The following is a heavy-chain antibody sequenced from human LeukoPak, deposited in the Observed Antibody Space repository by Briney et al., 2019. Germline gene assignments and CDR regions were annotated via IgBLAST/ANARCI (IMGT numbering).Heavy chain of an antibody. CDR3: ARFDWSAAEDSG. J-gene: IGHJ4*02. Sequence: ASVKVSCKASGYTFTSYGISWVRQAPGQGLEWMGWINPNSGGTNYAQKFQGRVTMTRDTSISTAYMELSRLRSDDTAVYYCARFDWSAAEDSGWGQGTLVTVSS. CDR1: GYTFTSYG. V-gene: IGHV1-2*02. D-gene: IGHD6-13*01. CDR2: INPNSGGT.